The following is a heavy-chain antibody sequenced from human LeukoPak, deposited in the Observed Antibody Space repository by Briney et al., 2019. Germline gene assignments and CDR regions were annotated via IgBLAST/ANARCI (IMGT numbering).Heavy chain of an antibody. CDR1: GGSISSGGYS. Sequence: SETLSLTCAVSGGSISSGGYSWNWIRQPPGKGLEWIGYIYHSGSTYYNPSLKSRVTISVDTSKNQFSLKLSSVTAADTAVYYCASAWYSSSYAFDIWGQGTMVTVSS. J-gene: IGHJ3*02. D-gene: IGHD6-6*01. CDR3: ASAWYSSSYAFDI. CDR2: IYHSGST. V-gene: IGHV4-30-2*01.